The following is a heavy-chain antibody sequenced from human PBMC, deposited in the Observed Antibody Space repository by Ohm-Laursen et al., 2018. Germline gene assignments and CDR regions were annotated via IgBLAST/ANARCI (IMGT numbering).Heavy chain of an antibody. V-gene: IGHV3-23*01. J-gene: IGHJ5*02. CDR3: AKVYCSSTSCYTGDWFDP. Sequence: SLRLSCTASGFTFSSYAMSWVRQAPGKGLEWVSAISGSGGNTYYADSVKGRFTISRDNSKNTLYLQMNSLRAEDTAVYYCAKVYCSSTSCYTGDWFDPWGQGSLVTVSS. CDR1: GFTFSSYA. CDR2: ISGSGGNT. D-gene: IGHD2-2*02.